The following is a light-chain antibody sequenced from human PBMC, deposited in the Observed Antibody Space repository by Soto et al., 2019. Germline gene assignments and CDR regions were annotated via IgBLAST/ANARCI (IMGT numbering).Light chain of an antibody. CDR2: GNS. J-gene: IGLJ1*01. CDR3: HSYDSSLSGTNYV. Sequence: QSVLTQPPSVSGAPGQRVTISCTGSSSNIGAGYDVHWYQQLPGTAPKLLIYGNSNRPSGVADRFSGSKSGTSASLAITGREAEDEADYYCHSYDSSLSGTNYVFGTGTKLTVL. CDR1: SSNIGAGYD. V-gene: IGLV1-40*01.